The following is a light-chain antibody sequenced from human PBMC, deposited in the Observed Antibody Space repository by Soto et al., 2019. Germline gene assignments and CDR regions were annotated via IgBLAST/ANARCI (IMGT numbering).Light chain of an antibody. J-gene: IGKJ1*01. Sequence: EIVMTQSPTTLSVSPGERATLSCRASQSVSSYFAWYQQKPGQAPRLLIYGASTRATGIPARFSGSGSGTEFTLTISSLQPDDFATYYCQLYNSYSWTFGQGTKVDI. CDR2: GAS. CDR1: QSVSSY. V-gene: IGKV3-15*01. CDR3: QLYNSYSWT.